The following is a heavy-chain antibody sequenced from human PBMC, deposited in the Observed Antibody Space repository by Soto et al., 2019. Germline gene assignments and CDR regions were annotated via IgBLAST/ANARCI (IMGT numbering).Heavy chain of an antibody. J-gene: IGHJ4*02. CDR1: GGSISSGDYY. CDR3: ARDHSGADYFDY. Sequence: LSLTCTVSGGSISSGDYYWSWIRQPPGKGLEWIGYIYYSGSTYYNPSLKSRVTISVDTSKNQFSLKLSSVTAADTAVYYCARDHSGADYFDYWGQGTLVTVSS. D-gene: IGHD1-1*01. V-gene: IGHV4-30-4*01. CDR2: IYYSGST.